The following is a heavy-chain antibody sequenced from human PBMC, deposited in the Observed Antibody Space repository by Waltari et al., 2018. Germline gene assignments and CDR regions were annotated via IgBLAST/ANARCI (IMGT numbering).Heavy chain of an antibody. Sequence: QVQLVESGGGVVQPGRSLRLSCAASGFTFSSYGMHWVRQAPGKGLEWVAVIWYDGSNKYYADSVKGRFTISRDNSKNTLYLQMNSLRAEDTAVYYCAKSGGTRYSGSYVGYYFDYWGQGTLVTVSS. CDR1: GFTFSSYG. J-gene: IGHJ4*02. V-gene: IGHV3-30*18. CDR2: IWYDGSNK. D-gene: IGHD1-26*01. CDR3: AKSGGTRYSGSYVGYYFDY.